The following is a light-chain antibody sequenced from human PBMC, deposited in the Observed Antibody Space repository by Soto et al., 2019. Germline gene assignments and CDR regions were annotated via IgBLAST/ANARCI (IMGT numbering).Light chain of an antibody. CDR3: QQYGDWPGA. CDR1: QSVGSK. J-gene: IGKJ4*01. CDR2: DAS. V-gene: IGKV3D-15*01. Sequence: EIVMTQSPPTLSVSPGERATLSCRASQSVGSKLAWYQQRPGQAPRLLIYDASNRATCIPARFSGSGSGTEFSVTISSLLSEAFAGYSCQQYGDWPGAFGGGKKVEI.